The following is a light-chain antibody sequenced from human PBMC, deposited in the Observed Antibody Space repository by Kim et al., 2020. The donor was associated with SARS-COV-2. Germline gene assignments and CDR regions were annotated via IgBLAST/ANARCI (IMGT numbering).Light chain of an antibody. CDR1: KWGDKY. CDR2: QDS. CDR3: QAWDSSNEV. J-gene: IGLJ1*01. Sequence: SYELTQPPSVSVSPGQTASITCSGDKWGDKYACWYQQKPGQSPVLVIYQDSKRPSGIPERFSGSNSGNTATLTISGTQAMDEADYYCQAWDSSNEVFGTGTKVTVL. V-gene: IGLV3-1*01.